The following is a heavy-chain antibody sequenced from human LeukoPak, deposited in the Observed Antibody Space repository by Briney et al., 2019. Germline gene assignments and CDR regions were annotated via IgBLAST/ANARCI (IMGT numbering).Heavy chain of an antibody. J-gene: IGHJ6*03. Sequence: GASVKVSCKASGYTFTGYYMHWVRQAPGQGLEWMGWISSYNGNTNYAQNLQGRVTMTTDTSTSTAYMELRTLRSDDTAVYYCARAGTPVYYYCMDVWGKGTTVTISS. V-gene: IGHV1-18*04. D-gene: IGHD1-14*01. CDR2: ISSYNGNT. CDR3: ARAGTPVYYYCMDV. CDR1: GYTFTGYY.